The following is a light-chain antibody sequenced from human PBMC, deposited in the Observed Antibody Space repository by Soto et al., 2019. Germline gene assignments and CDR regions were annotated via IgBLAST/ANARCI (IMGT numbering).Light chain of an antibody. CDR1: SSDVGNYNY. CDR3: SSYTSTSKGV. V-gene: IGLV2-14*01. Sequence: QSVLTQPASVSRSPGQSITISCTGTSSDVGNYNYVSWYQQHPGKAPKLMIYDVSNRPSGVSNRFSGSKSGNTASLTISGLQAEDEADYYCSSYTSTSKGVFGTGTKVTVL. J-gene: IGLJ1*01. CDR2: DVS.